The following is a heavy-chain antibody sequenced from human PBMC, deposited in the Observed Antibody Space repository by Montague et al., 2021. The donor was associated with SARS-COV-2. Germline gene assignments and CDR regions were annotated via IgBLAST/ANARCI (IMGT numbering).Heavy chain of an antibody. V-gene: IGHV4-31*03. CDR2: IYYSGST. CDR3: ARSESPSYSSSPFDY. J-gene: IGHJ4*02. CDR1: GGSISSGGYY. Sequence: TLSLTCIVPGGSISSGGYYWSWIRQHPGKGLEWIGYIYYSGSTYCNPSLKSRLSISLDTSKNHFSLRLSSVTAADTAVYYCARSESPSYSSSPFDYWGQGTLVTVSS. D-gene: IGHD6-13*01.